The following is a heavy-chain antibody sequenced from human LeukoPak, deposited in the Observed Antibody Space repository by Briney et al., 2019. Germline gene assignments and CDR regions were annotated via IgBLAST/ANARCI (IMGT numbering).Heavy chain of an antibody. CDR1: GGSISSYY. D-gene: IGHD5-18*01. Sequence: SETLSLTCTVSGGSISSYYWSWIRQPPGKGLEWIGHIYNSGSTNYNPSLKSRVTISEDTSKNQFSLKLASVTAADTAIYYCAKGAGGFSYYNWFDPWGQGTLVTVSS. CDR3: AKGAGGFSYYNWFDP. V-gene: IGHV4-59*12. J-gene: IGHJ5*02. CDR2: IYNSGST.